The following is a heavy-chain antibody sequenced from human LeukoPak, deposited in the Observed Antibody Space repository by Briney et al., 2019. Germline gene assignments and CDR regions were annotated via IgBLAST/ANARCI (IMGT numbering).Heavy chain of an antibody. Sequence: SETLSLTCAVFGGSFSGYYWSWIRQPLGKGLEWIGEINHSGSTNYNPSLKSRVTISVDTSKNQFSLKLRSVTAADTAVYYCARRSYNSPFRYWGQGTLVTVSS. J-gene: IGHJ4*02. D-gene: IGHD5-24*01. CDR2: INHSGST. CDR3: ARRSYNSPFRY. V-gene: IGHV4-34*01. CDR1: GGSFSGYY.